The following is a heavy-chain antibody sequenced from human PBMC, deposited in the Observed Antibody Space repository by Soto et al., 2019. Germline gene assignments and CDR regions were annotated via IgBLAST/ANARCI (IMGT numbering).Heavy chain of an antibody. Sequence: SGPTLGNPKRPLRLTCFFSGFSLRTSGVGVGWIRQPPGKALEWLGFIYWNDDKRYSPSLKSRLTITKDTSKNQVVLTMTNMDPVDTATYYCAKSGSSGWYGWFDPWGQGTLVTVSS. D-gene: IGHD6-19*01. CDR2: IYWNDDK. V-gene: IGHV2-5*01. CDR3: AKSGSSGWYGWFDP. J-gene: IGHJ5*02. CDR1: GFSLRTSGVG.